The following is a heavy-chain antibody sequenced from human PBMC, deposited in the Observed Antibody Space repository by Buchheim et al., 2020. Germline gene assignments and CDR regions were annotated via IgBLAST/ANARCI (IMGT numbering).Heavy chain of an antibody. CDR1: GFTFSSYA. J-gene: IGHJ6*02. Sequence: QVQLVESGGGVVQPGRSLRLSCAASGFTFSSYAMHWVRQAPGKGLEWVAVISYDGSNKYYADSVKGRFTISRDNSKNTLYLQMNSLRAEDTAVYYCARVLGYGDTPYYYYGMDVWGQGTT. V-gene: IGHV3-30-3*01. CDR2: ISYDGSNK. D-gene: IGHD4-17*01. CDR3: ARVLGYGDTPYYYYGMDV.